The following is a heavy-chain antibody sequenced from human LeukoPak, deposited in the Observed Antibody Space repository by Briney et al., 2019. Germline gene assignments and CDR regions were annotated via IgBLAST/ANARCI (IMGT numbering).Heavy chain of an antibody. D-gene: IGHD6-19*01. V-gene: IGHV4-61*02. CDR2: IYTSGST. CDR1: GGSISSGSYY. CDR3: ARDRVAEAGPNWFDP. J-gene: IGHJ5*02. Sequence: SETLSLTCTVSGGSISSGSYYWSWIRQPAGKGLEWIGRIYTSGSTNYNPSLKSRVTISVDTSKNQFSLKLSSVTAADTAVYYCARDRVAEAGPNWFDPWGQGTLVTVSS.